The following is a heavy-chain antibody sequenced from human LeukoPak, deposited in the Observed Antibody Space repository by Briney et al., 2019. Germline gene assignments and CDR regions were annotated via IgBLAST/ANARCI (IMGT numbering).Heavy chain of an antibody. J-gene: IGHJ4*02. D-gene: IGHD3-10*01. CDR2: VYYSGST. CDR1: GGSLSSYY. Sequence: PSETLSLTCTVSGGSLSSYYWSWIRQPPGKGLEWIGYVYYSGSTYYNPSLKSRVTISVDRSKNQFSLKLSSVTAAVTAVYYCARESRGPFDFWGQGTLVTVSS. CDR3: ARESRGPFDF. V-gene: IGHV4-59*12.